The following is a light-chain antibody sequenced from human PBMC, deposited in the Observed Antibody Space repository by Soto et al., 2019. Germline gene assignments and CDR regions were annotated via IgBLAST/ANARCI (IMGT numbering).Light chain of an antibody. J-gene: IGLJ3*02. Sequence: QSALTQPPSASGSPGQSVTISCTGTSSDIGGYNYVSWYQQHPGKAPNLMIYEVTKPPSGVPDRFSGSKSGNTASLTVSGLQAEDEADYYCSSHAGINNVVFGGGTKLTVL. CDR1: SSDIGGYNY. V-gene: IGLV2-8*01. CDR3: SSHAGINNVV. CDR2: EVT.